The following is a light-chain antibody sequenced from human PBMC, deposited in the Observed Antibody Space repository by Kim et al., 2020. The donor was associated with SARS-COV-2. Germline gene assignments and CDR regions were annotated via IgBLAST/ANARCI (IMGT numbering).Light chain of an antibody. V-gene: IGLV2-14*03. J-gene: IGLJ1*01. CDR2: DVS. CDR1: RSDVGGYNY. Sequence: GHSITISCTGTRSDVGGYNYVSWYQQHPGKAPKLMIYDVSSRPSGVSNRFSGSKSGNTASLTISGLQAEDEADYYCSSYTSSSTYVFGTGTKVTVL. CDR3: SSYTSSSTYV.